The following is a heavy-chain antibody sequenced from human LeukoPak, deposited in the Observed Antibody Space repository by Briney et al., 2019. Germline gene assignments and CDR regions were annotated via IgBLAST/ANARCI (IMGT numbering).Heavy chain of an antibody. CDR1: GFTFSSYG. V-gene: IGHV3-30*18. D-gene: IGHD3-10*02. CDR3: AKETQVLFGFDP. J-gene: IGHJ5*02. Sequence: QAGGSLRLSCAASGFTFSSYGMHWVRQAPGKGLERVAIISYDGSNEYYADSVKGRFTISRDNSKNTLYLQMNSLRAEDTAVYYCAKETQVLFGFDPWGQGTLVTVSS. CDR2: ISYDGSNE.